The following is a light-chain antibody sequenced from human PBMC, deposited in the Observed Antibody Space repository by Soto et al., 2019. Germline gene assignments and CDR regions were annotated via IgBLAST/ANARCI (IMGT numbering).Light chain of an antibody. CDR2: AAS. Sequence: DIQMTQSPSSLSASVGDRVTITCRASQSISSYLNWYQQKPGKAPKLLIYAASSLQSGVPSRFSGSGSGTDFTLTISSLQPEDFATYYCQQSYSTPFTFGPRTKADI. J-gene: IGKJ3*01. CDR3: QQSYSTPFT. V-gene: IGKV1-39*01. CDR1: QSISSY.